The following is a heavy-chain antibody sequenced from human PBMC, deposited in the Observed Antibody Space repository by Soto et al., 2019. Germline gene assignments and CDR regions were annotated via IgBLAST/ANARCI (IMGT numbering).Heavy chain of an antibody. V-gene: IGHV3-30-3*01. D-gene: IGHD3-10*01. CDR2: ISYDGSNK. CDR1: GFTFSSYA. CDR3: ARDGLITMVRGGYFDY. Sequence: QVQLVESGGGVVQPGRSLRLSRAASGFTFSSYAMHWVRQAPGKGLEWVAVISYDGSNKYYADSVKGRFTISRDNSKNTLYLQMNSLRAEDTAVYYCARDGLITMVRGGYFDYWGQGTLVTVSS. J-gene: IGHJ4*02.